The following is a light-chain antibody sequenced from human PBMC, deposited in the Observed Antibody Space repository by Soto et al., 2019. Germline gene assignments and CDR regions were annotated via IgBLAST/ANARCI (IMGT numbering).Light chain of an antibody. CDR2: GAS. J-gene: IGKJ1*01. V-gene: IGKV3-15*01. CDR3: QHYNNWPPWT. CDR1: QSVSSN. Sequence: EIVMTQSPATLYVSPGERATLSCRASQSVSSNLAWYQQKPGQAPRLLIYGASTRATGVPVRFSGSGSGTEFTLTISSLESEDFAVYYCQHYNNWPPWTFGQGTKVEIK.